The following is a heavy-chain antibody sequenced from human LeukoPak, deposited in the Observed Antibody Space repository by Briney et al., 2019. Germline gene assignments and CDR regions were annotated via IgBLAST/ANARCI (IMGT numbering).Heavy chain of an antibody. D-gene: IGHD1/OR15-1a*01. CDR3: AKDQNSRLSQWFDP. J-gene: IGHJ5*02. CDR2: IYSGGST. CDR1: GFTVSSNY. Sequence: GGSLRLSCAASGFTVSSNYMSWVRRAPGKGLEWVSVIYSGGSTYYADSVKGRFTISRDNSKNTLYLQMNSLRAEDTAVYYCAKDQNSRLSQWFDPWGQGTLVTVSS. V-gene: IGHV3-53*01.